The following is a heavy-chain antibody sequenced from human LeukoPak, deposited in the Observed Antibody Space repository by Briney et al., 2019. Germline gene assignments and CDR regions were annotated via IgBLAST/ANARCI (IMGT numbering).Heavy chain of an antibody. Sequence: GGSLRLSCAASGFTFDDYAMHWVRQAPGKGLEWVSSISWNSGGIGYADSVKGRFTISRDNAKNSLYLQMNSLRAEDTAVYYCAVVTRRDGYNYVGVYYYGMDVWGQGTTVTVSS. J-gene: IGHJ6*02. CDR2: ISWNSGGI. D-gene: IGHD5-24*01. V-gene: IGHV3-9*01. CDR3: AVVTRRDGYNYVGVYYYGMDV. CDR1: GFTFDDYA.